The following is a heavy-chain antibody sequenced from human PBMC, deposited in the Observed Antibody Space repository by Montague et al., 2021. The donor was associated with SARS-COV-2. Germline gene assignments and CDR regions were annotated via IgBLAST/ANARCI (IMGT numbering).Heavy chain of an antibody. CDR2: ISYDGSNK. D-gene: IGHD6-19*01. Sequence: SLRLSCAASGFTFNNYAMRWVRRAPGKGLEWVAIISYDGSNKYYADSVKGRFAISRDNSKNTLYLQMNSLRAEDTAVYYCVRASLIKARIAVAGTTVYWGQGTLVTISS. V-gene: IGHV3-30*09. J-gene: IGHJ4*02. CDR3: VRASLIKARIAVAGTTVY. CDR1: GFTFNNYA.